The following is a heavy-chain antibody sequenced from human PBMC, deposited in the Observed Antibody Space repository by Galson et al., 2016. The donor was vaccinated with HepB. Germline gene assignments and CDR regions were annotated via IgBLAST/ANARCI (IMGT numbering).Heavy chain of an antibody. CDR3: AKISLVGYNSGWGGSFDI. D-gene: IGHD6-19*01. V-gene: IGHV3-23*01. Sequence: SPRLSCAASGFSISISSMNCVRQAPGKGLESVSAIRGSGTGISYTVSAQGRFTISRDNSKNTLYLQMNSLRAEDAAVYYCAKISLVGYNSGWGGSFDIWGRGTMVTVSS. CDR2: IRGSGTGI. J-gene: IGHJ3*02. CDR1: GFSISISS.